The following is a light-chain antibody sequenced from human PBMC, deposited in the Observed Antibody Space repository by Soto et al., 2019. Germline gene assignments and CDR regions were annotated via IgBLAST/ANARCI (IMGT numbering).Light chain of an antibody. V-gene: IGKV1-27*01. Sequence: IQMTQPPSFRSASAGDGVPITCLASLPISSYLAWYQQKPGKIPTLLLYAASTLQAGGPSRFSGSGSGTDFTLTITSLQSEDFAVYYCQEYNNWHPITFGGGTKVDIK. CDR1: LPISSY. CDR3: QEYNNWHPIT. J-gene: IGKJ4*01. CDR2: AAS.